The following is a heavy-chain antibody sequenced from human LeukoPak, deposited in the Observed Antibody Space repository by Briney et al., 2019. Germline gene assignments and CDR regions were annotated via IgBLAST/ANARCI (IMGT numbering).Heavy chain of an antibody. CDR2: ISTSSNAI. D-gene: IGHD3-16*02. CDR1: GFTFSTYS. V-gene: IGHV3-48*04. CDR3: ARELLDDYVWGSYRYSR. Sequence: QSGGSLRLSCAASGFTFSTYSMNWVRQAPGKGLEWVSYISTSSNAIYYADSVKGRFTISRDNAKNTLYLQMNSLRAEDTAVYYCARELLDDYVWGSYRYSRWGQGTMVTVSS. J-gene: IGHJ3*01.